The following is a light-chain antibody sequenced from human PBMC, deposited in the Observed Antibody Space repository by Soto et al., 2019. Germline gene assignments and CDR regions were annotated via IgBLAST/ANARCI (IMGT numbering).Light chain of an antibody. J-gene: IGKJ1*01. CDR1: QSISSW. CDR3: QQYNSYSWT. CDR2: DAS. V-gene: IGKV1-5*01. Sequence: DIEMTQSPSTLSASVGDRVTITCRASQSISSWLAWYQKKPGKAPKLLIYDASSLESGVPSRFRGSGSGTEFTLTISSLKPDDFATYYCQQYNSYSWTFGQGTKVDIK.